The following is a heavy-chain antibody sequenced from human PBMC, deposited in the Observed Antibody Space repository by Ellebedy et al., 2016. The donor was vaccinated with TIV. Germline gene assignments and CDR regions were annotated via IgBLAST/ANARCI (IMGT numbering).Heavy chain of an antibody. CDR1: GGSISNGGYY. CDR2: VYYSGRT. Sequence: SETLSLTCTVSGGSISNGGYYWGWIRQPPGTGLEWIGSVYYSGRTSYNPSLESRVSISVDTSKNQFSLTLTSVTAADTAVYYCARDYHDYGHDPFDIWGQGTMVTVSS. V-gene: IGHV4-39*07. J-gene: IGHJ3*02. CDR3: ARDYHDYGHDPFDI. D-gene: IGHD4-17*01.